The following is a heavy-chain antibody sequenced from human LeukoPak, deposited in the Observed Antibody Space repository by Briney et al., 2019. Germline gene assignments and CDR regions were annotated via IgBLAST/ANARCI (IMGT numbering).Heavy chain of an antibody. V-gene: IGHV4-39*01. CDR2: IYYSGST. J-gene: IGHJ2*01. Sequence: SETLSLTCTVSGGSISSSSYYWGWIHQPPGKGLEWIGSIYYSGSTYYNPSLKSRVTISVDTSKNQFSLKLSSVTAADTAVYYCARHGIAVAGSSYFDLWGRGTLVTVSS. D-gene: IGHD6-19*01. CDR3: ARHGIAVAGSSYFDL. CDR1: GGSISSSSYY.